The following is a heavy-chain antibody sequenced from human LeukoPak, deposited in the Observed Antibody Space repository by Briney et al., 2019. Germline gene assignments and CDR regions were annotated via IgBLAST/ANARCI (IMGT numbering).Heavy chain of an antibody. CDR3: ARDEEDCSSTSCYDIQFDY. Sequence: SVKVSCKASGGTFSSYAISWVRQAPGQGLEWMGRIIPIFGTANYAQKFQGRVTITTDESTSTAYMELSSLRSEDTAVYNCARDEEDCSSTSCYDIQFDYWGQGTLVTVSS. J-gene: IGHJ4*02. V-gene: IGHV1-69*05. CDR1: GGTFSSYA. D-gene: IGHD2-2*01. CDR2: IIPIFGTA.